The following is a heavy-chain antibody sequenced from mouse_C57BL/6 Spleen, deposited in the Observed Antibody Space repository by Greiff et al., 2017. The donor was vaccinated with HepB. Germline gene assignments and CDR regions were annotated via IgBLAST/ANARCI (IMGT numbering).Heavy chain of an antibody. D-gene: IGHD1-1*02. CDR2: IDPETGGT. CDR1: GYTFTDYE. Sequence: VQLQQSGAELVRPGASVTLSCKASGYTFTDYEMHWVKQTPVHGLEWIGAIDPETGGTAYNQKFKGKAILTAEKSSSTAYMELRSLASEDSAVYYGTRRGGAKGWYCEVWGTGTTVTVSS. V-gene: IGHV1-15*01. CDR3: TRRGGAKGWYCEV. J-gene: IGHJ1*03.